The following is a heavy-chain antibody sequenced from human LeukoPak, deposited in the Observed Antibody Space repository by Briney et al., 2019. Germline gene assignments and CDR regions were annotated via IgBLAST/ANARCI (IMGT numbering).Heavy chain of an antibody. Sequence: PGGSLRLSCAASGFTFSSYGMHWVRQAPGKGLEWVAFIRYDGNSENYADSVKGRFTISRDNSKNTLYLQMNSLRAEDTTVYYCAKDVGEDSGSYYYDYWGQGTLVTVSS. D-gene: IGHD1-26*01. J-gene: IGHJ4*02. V-gene: IGHV3-30*02. CDR2: IRYDGNSE. CDR1: GFTFSSYG. CDR3: AKDVGEDSGSYYYDY.